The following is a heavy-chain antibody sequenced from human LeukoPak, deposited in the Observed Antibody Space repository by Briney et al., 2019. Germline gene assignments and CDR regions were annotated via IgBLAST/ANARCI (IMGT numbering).Heavy chain of an antibody. Sequence: GGSLRLSCGASGFTFSNYWMSWVRQVPGKGLEWVANIKQDGSEKYYADSVKGRFTISRDNAKNSLYLQMNSLRAEDTAVYYCARYSSGWYRNWFDPWGQGTLVTVSS. J-gene: IGHJ5*02. V-gene: IGHV3-7*01. D-gene: IGHD6-19*01. CDR2: IKQDGSEK. CDR1: GFTFSNYW. CDR3: ARYSSGWYRNWFDP.